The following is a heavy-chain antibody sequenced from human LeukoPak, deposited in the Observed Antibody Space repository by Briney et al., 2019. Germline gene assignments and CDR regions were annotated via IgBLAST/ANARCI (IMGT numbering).Heavy chain of an antibody. Sequence: SETLSLTCIVSGGSISSYYWSWIRQPAGKGLEWIGRIYTSGSTNYNPSLKSRVTMSVDTSKNQFSLKLSSVTAADTAVYYCARDLPNWNDDGVYYYYYMDVWGKGTTVTVSS. CDR1: GGSISSYY. CDR3: ARDLPNWNDDGVYYYYYMDV. J-gene: IGHJ6*03. CDR2: IYTSGST. D-gene: IGHD1-20*01. V-gene: IGHV4-4*07.